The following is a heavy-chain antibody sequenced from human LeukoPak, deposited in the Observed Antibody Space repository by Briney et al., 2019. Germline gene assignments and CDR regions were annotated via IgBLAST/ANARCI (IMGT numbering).Heavy chain of an antibody. CDR2: ISYDGSNK. Sequence: GGSLRLSCAASGFTFSSYAMSWVRQAPGKGLEWVAVISYDGSNKYYADSVKGRFTISRDNSKNTLYLQMNSLRAEDTAVYYCASAGGIAVAGPLGYWGQGTLVTVSS. D-gene: IGHD6-19*01. V-gene: IGHV3-30-3*01. CDR3: ASAGGIAVAGPLGY. CDR1: GFTFSSYA. J-gene: IGHJ4*02.